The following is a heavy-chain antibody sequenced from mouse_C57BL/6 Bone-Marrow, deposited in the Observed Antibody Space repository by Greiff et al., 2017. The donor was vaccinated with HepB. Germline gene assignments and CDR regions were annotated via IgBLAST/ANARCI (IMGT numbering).Heavy chain of an antibody. D-gene: IGHD2-2*01. J-gene: IGHJ3*01. Sequence: VQLVESGPGLVKPSQSLFLTCSITGFPITSGYYWIWIRQSPGKPLEWMGYITHSGETFYNPSLQSPISITRETSKNQFFLQLNSVTTEDTAMYYCAGDRSGVKAFAYWGQGTLVTVSA. V-gene: IGHV12-3*01. CDR3: AGDRSGVKAFAY. CDR1: GFPITSGYY. CDR2: ITHSGET.